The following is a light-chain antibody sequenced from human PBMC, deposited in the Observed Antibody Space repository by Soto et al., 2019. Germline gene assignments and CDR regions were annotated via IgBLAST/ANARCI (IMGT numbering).Light chain of an antibody. Sequence: DIQLTQSPSTLSPSVGDTLTVTYRASQSVSGWLAWYQQKPGEAPKLLIYDASALPRGVPSRFSGSGSGTKFTLTIASLQPDDFATYYCQQYETFSGTFGPGTKVDIK. CDR1: QSVSGW. V-gene: IGKV1-5*01. CDR2: DAS. CDR3: QQYETFSGT. J-gene: IGKJ1*01.